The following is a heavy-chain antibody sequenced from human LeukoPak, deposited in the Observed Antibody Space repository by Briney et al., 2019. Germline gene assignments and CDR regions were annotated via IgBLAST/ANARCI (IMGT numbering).Heavy chain of an antibody. Sequence: PGGSLRLSCAPSGVTFSGYAMSWVRETPGKGLGWGSAISGSGCSTYYADPVKGRFTISRDNSKNTLYLQMNSLRAEDTAVYYCAKPLTGEFKYYFDYWGQGTLVTVSS. V-gene: IGHV3-23*01. CDR2: ISGSGCST. CDR1: GVTFSGYA. J-gene: IGHJ4*02. D-gene: IGHD7-27*01. CDR3: AKPLTGEFKYYFDY.